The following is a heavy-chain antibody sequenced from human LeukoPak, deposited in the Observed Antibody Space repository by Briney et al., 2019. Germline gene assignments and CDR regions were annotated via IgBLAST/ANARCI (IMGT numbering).Heavy chain of an antibody. CDR1: GGSFSGFY. Sequence: SETLSLTCAVYGGSFSGFYWSWIRQPPGKGLEWIGEINHSGSTNYNPSLKSRVTISVDTPKNQFSLKLSSVTAADTAVYYCAREGDTAMVQFDYWGQGTLVTVSS. V-gene: IGHV4-34*01. CDR2: INHSGST. CDR3: AREGDTAMVQFDY. J-gene: IGHJ4*02. D-gene: IGHD5-18*01.